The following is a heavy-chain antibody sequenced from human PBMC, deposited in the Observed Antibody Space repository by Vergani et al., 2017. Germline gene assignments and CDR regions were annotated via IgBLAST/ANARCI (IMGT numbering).Heavy chain of an antibody. Sequence: QVQLVESGGGVVQPGGSLRLSCAASGFTFSSYGMHWVRQAPGKGLEWVAFIRYDGSNKYYADSVKGRFTISRDNSKNTLYLQMNSLRAEDTAVYYCAKDPHTYDYVWXSYRPYWYYYGMDVWGQGTTVTVSS. CDR1: GFTFSSYG. V-gene: IGHV3-30*02. D-gene: IGHD3-16*02. J-gene: IGHJ6*02. CDR2: IRYDGSNK. CDR3: AKDPHTYDYVWXSYRPYWYYYGMDV.